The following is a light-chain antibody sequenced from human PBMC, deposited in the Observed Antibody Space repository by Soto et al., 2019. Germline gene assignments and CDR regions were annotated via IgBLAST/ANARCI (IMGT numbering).Light chain of an antibody. Sequence: DMVITESPTSLYVCARPSTKKKCRASQTALSNLAWYQQKTGQAPRLLRYGASTRATGIPARFIVSQDGAGIPLTSGVLQSEEFALYYRRQYNNWPINFGQGTRLEIK. CDR2: GAS. J-gene: IGKJ5*01. CDR1: QTALSN. V-gene: IGKV3-15*01. CDR3: RQYNNWPIN.